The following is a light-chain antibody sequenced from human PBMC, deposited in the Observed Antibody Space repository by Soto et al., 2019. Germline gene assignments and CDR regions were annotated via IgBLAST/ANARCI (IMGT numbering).Light chain of an antibody. Sequence: DIVMTQSPDSLAVSVCEGATINCKSSQSLLHLAWYQQKPGQPPKLLIYWASTRESGVPDRFSGSGSGTDFTLTISSLQAEDVAVYYCQQYYTTPVTFGQGTKVEIK. CDR1: QSLLH. CDR3: QQYYTTPVT. V-gene: IGKV4-1*01. CDR2: WAS. J-gene: IGKJ1*01.